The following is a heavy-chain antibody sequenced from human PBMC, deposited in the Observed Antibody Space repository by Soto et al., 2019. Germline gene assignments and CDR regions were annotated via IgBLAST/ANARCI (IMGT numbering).Heavy chain of an antibody. J-gene: IGHJ4*02. Sequence: QVQLVQSGAEVKKPGASVKVSCKASGYSFTSYDFNWVRQATGQGLEWMGWMNPNSGNIGYAQKFQGRVTMTRDTSIGTAYMELNSLTTEDTAVYYCAINEFVRGVIEYWGQGTLVTVS. CDR3: AINEFVRGVIEY. CDR2: MNPNSGNI. D-gene: IGHD3-10*02. V-gene: IGHV1-8*01. CDR1: GYSFTSYD.